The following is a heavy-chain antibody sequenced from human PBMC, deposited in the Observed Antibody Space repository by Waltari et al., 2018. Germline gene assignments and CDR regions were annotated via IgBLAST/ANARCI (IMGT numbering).Heavy chain of an antibody. Sequence: QVQLQESGPGLVEPSETVSLTCGVSGGSISIYFWNWIRQPPGKGLEWIGYGHNNGGTKYNPSLKSRATISVDRSTNQVSLRLTSTTPADTAVYYCAQWNAPNRCFDSWGQGTLVTVSS. CDR1: GGSISIYF. D-gene: IGHD1-1*01. CDR3: AQWNAPNRCFDS. J-gene: IGHJ4*02. V-gene: IGHV4-59*12. CDR2: GHNNGGT.